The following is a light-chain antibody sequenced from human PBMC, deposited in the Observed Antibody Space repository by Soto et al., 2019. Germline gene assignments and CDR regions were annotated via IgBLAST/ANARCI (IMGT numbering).Light chain of an antibody. CDR3: QKYNSAPRT. V-gene: IGKV1-27*01. CDR2: AAS. CDR1: QGISNY. J-gene: IGKJ1*01. Sequence: DIQMTQSPSSLSASVGDRVTITCRASQGISNYLAWYQQKPGKVPKLLIYAASTLQSGVPSRFSSSGSGPDFTLTISSLPPEDVANYYCQKYNSAPRTFGQGTKVEIK.